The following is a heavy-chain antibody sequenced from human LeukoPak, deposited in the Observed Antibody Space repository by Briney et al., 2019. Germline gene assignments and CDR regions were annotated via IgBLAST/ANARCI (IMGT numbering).Heavy chain of an antibody. CDR3: AKVGLGNYVSY. J-gene: IGHJ4*02. CDR1: GFIFSSYA. V-gene: IGHV3-23*01. CDR2: ISGSGGST. Sequence: GGSLRLSCAASGFIFSSYAMSWVRQAPGKGLEWVSAISGSGGSTYYADSVKGRFTISRDNSKNTLYLQMNSLRAEDTAVYYCAKVGLGNYVSYWGQGTLVTVSS.